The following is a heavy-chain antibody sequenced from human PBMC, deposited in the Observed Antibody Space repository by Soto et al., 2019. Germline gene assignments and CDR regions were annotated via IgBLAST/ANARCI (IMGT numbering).Heavy chain of an antibody. CDR2: ISSSGGKI. J-gene: IGHJ4*02. CDR1: GFTFSSYE. Sequence: GGSLRLSCAASGFTFSSYEMNWVRQAPGKGLEWVSYISSSGGKIYYADSVKGRFTISRDNAKNSLYLQMNSLRAEDTAVYYCARDLATFGVVIGYWGQGTLVTVSS. CDR3: ARDLATFGVVIGY. V-gene: IGHV3-48*03. D-gene: IGHD3-3*01.